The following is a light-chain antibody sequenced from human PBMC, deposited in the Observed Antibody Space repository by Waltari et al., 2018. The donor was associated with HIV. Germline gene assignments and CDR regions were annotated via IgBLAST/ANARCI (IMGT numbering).Light chain of an antibody. CDR1: QSVSSN. CDR3: QQYNNRPWT. V-gene: IGKV3D-15*01. Sequence: EIVITQSPATLSVSPGERATLSCGASQSVSSNLAWYQQKPGQAPRLLMYGASTRATGIPARFSGSGSGTEFTLTISSLQSEDFAVYYCQQYNNRPWTFGQGTTVEIK. CDR2: GAS. J-gene: IGKJ1*01.